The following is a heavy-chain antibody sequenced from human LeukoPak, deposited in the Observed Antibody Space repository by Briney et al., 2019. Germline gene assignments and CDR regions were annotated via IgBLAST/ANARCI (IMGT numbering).Heavy chain of an antibody. CDR3: AKHSHDGSAPYYEVQLDY. J-gene: IGHJ4*02. D-gene: IGHD3-22*01. V-gene: IGHV3-23*01. CDR1: GFTFTSFA. Sequence: GGSLRLSCAASGFTFTSFAMSWVRQAPGKGLEWVSPISRSGVATYYANSVKGRFTISRDNSKNTVYLQMNSLRAEDTAIYYCAKHSHDGSAPYYEVQLDYWGQGTLVTVSS. CDR2: ISRSGVAT.